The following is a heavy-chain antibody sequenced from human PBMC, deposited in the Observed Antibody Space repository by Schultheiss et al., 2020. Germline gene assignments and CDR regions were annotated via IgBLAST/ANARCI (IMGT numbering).Heavy chain of an antibody. CDR3: ARDLLLWFGELSATTPEDYYYYYGMDV. V-gene: IGHV3-74*01. CDR1: RFTFDDYA. Sequence: GGSLRLSCAASRFTFDDYAMHWVRQGPGKGQEWVSRINSDGSSTSYADSVKGRFTISRDNAKKALYLQMNSLRPEDTAVYYCARDLLLWFGELSATTPEDYYYYYGMDVWGQGTTVTVSS. CDR2: INSDGSST. J-gene: IGHJ6*02. D-gene: IGHD3-10*01.